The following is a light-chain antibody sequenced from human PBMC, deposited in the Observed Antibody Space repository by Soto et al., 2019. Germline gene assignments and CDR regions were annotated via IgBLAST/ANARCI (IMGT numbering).Light chain of an antibody. CDR1: SSDVGSYSL. Sequence: QSALTQPASVSGSPGQSITISCTGTSSDVGSYSLVSWYQQHPGKAPKLMIYEGSKRPPGVSNRFSGSKSGNTASLTISGLQAEDESDYYCCSYAGSTWVFGTGTKLTVL. CDR2: EGS. V-gene: IGLV2-23*01. CDR3: CSYAGSTWV. J-gene: IGLJ1*01.